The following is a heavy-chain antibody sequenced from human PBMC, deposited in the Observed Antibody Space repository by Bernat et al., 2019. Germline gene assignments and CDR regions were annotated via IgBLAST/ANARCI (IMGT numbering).Heavy chain of an antibody. V-gene: IGHV3-11*05. Sequence: QVQLVESGGGLVKPGGSLRLSCAASGFTFSDYYMSWIRQAPGKGLDWVSYISSSSSYTNCSGAVRVRFPISRDNANNSLYLQMNSLSAEDTAVYFCARGTSTSAPYMDVWGKGTTVTVSS. CDR3: ARGTSTSAPYMDV. CDR1: GFTFSDYY. J-gene: IGHJ6*03. CDR2: ISSSSSYT.